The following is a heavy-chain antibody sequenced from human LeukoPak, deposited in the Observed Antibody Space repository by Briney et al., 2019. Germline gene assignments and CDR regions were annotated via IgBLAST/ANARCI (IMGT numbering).Heavy chain of an antibody. CDR2: IDYSGGSS. Sequence: GGSLRLSCTVSGFTLSSYEMSWIRQAPGKGLEWVSSIDYSGGSSYYADSVKGRFTISRDNAKNSLYLRMNSLRAEDTAVYYCARAAGDIVVVPAAMWYDYWGQGTLVTVSS. D-gene: IGHD2-2*01. CDR1: GFTLSSYE. V-gene: IGHV3-23*01. CDR3: ARAAGDIVVVPAAMWYDY. J-gene: IGHJ4*02.